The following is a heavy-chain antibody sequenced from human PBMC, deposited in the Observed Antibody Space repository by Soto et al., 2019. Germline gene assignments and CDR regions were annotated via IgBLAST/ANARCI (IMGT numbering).Heavy chain of an antibody. CDR2: ISGSGGST. Sequence: EVQLLESGGGLVQPGGSLRLSCAASGFTFSSYAMSWVRQATGKGLEWVSAISGSGGSTYYADSVKGRFTISRDNSKNTLYLQMNSLRAEDTAVYYCARGYSSGWYQSFDYWGQGTLVTVSS. CDR3: ARGYSSGWYQSFDY. J-gene: IGHJ4*02. D-gene: IGHD6-19*01. CDR1: GFTFSSYA. V-gene: IGHV3-23*01.